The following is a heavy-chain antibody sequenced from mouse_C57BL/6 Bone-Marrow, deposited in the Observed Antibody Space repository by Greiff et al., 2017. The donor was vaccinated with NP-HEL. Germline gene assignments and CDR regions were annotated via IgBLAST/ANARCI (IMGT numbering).Heavy chain of an antibody. CDR3: ARDAGYGHWYFDV. D-gene: IGHD1-1*02. Sequence: EVNLVESGGGLVQSGRSLRLSCATSGFTFSDFYMEWVRQAPGKGLEWIAASRNKANDYTTEYSASVKGRFIVSRYTSQSILYLQMNALRAEDTAIYYCARDAGYGHWYFDVWGTGTTVTVSS. CDR1: GFTFSDFY. V-gene: IGHV7-1*01. J-gene: IGHJ1*03. CDR2: SRNKANDYTT.